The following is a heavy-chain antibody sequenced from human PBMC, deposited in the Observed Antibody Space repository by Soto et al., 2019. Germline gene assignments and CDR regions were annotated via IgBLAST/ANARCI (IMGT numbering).Heavy chain of an antibody. Sequence: PSETLSLTCTVSGGSISSYYWSWIRQPPGKGLEWVGYIYYSGSTNYNPSLKSRVTISVDTSKNQFSLKLSSVTAADTAVYYCARPAAIEYYMDVWGKGTKVTVSS. D-gene: IGHD2-2*01. CDR2: IYYSGST. CDR1: GGSISSYY. J-gene: IGHJ6*03. CDR3: ARPAAIEYYMDV. V-gene: IGHV4-59*01.